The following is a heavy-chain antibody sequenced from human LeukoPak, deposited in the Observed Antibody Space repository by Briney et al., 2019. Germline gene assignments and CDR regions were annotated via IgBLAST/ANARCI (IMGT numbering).Heavy chain of an antibody. J-gene: IGHJ5*02. D-gene: IGHD6-13*01. Sequence: GGSLRHSCAASGFTLKIYWMSWVRQAPGKGLEGVANIKEDEREQHDVPLVKGRFTISRDHAKNSLYLETNSLEAEDTAVYYCARASSWYPPSRFDPWGQGTLVTVSS. CDR2: IKEDEREQ. V-gene: IGHV3-7*01. CDR3: ARASSWYPPSRFDP. CDR1: GFTLKIYW.